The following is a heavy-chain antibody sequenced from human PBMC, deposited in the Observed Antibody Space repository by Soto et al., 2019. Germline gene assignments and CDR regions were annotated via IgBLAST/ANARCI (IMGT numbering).Heavy chain of an antibody. CDR2: ISGGGDTT. CDR3: AKGRGGSGSLTPRVDF. J-gene: IGHJ4*02. V-gene: IGHV3-23*01. CDR1: GFTFNNYA. D-gene: IGHD3-10*01. Sequence: EVQLLESGGSLVQPGGSLRLSCAASGFTFNNYAMTWVRQAPGKGLEWVSAISGGGDTTSYADSVKGRFTVSRDGSKNTLYLQMSSLRAEDTALYYCAKGRGGSGSLTPRVDFWGQGTLVTVSS.